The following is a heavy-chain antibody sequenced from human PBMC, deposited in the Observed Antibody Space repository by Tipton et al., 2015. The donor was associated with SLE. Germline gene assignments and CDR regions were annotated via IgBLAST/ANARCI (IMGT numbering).Heavy chain of an antibody. D-gene: IGHD2-21*01. CDR3: ARDDTISKGFDY. V-gene: IGHV4-59*12. CDR1: GGSISSYY. CDR2: IYYSGST. J-gene: IGHJ4*02. Sequence: TLSLTCTVSGGSISSYYWSWIRQPPGKGLEWIGYIYYSGSTYYNMSLKSRVTISVDTSKNQFSLKLSSVTAADTAVYYCARDDTISKGFDYWGQGNLVTVSA.